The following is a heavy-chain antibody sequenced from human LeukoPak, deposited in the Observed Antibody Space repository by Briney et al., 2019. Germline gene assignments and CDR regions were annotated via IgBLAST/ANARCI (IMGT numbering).Heavy chain of an antibody. CDR3: AKGHTQDSSGYPNYYYMDV. D-gene: IGHD3-22*01. V-gene: IGHV3-30*02. CDR1: GFTFSSYG. CDR2: IRYDGSNK. J-gene: IGHJ6*03. Sequence: GGSLRLSCAASGFTFSSYGMHWVRQAPGKWLEWVAFIRYDGSNKYYADSVKGRFTISRDNSKNTLYLQMNSLRAEDTAVYYCAKGHTQDSSGYPNYYYMDVWGKGTTVTISS.